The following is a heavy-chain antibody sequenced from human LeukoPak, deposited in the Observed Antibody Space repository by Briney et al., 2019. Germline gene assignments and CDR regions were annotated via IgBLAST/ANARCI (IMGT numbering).Heavy chain of an antibody. V-gene: IGHV6-1*01. Sequence: SQTLSLTCAISGDSVSTNSAAWNWIRQSPSSGLEWLGRTYYRSKWSHDYAPSVQSRITINPDTSKNQFSLHLNSVTPEDTAVYYCARGNRDFDSWGQGTLVTVSS. J-gene: IGHJ5*01. CDR3: ARGNRDFDS. CDR1: GDSVSTNSAA. CDR2: TYYRSKWSH. D-gene: IGHD2-21*02.